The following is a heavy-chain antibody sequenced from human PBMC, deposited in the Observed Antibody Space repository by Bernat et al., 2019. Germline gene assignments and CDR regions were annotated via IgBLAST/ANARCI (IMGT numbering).Heavy chain of an antibody. CDR3: ARSIAAAGNSRGGVDY. D-gene: IGHD6-13*01. CDR2: IIPIFGTA. Sequence: QVQLVQSGAEVKKPGASVKVSCKASGYTFTGYYMHWVRQAPGQGLEWMGWIIPIFGTANYAQKFQGRVTITADESTSTAYMELSSLRSEDTAVYYCARSIAAAGNSRGGVDYWGQGTLVTVSS. CDR1: GYTFTGYY. J-gene: IGHJ4*02. V-gene: IGHV1-69*01.